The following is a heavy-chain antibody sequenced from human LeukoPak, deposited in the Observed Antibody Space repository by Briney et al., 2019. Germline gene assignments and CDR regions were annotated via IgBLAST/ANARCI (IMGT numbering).Heavy chain of an antibody. CDR2: INHSGST. CDR3: ARSHSSSSEVSLGY. D-gene: IGHD6-6*01. Sequence: SETLSLTCAIYGGSSSDYFWSWIRQPPGKGLEWIGEINHSGSTHYNPSLKSRVTISVDTSKNQFSLKLSSVTAADTAVYFCARSHSSSSEVSLGYWGQGTLVTVSS. CDR1: GGSSSDYF. J-gene: IGHJ4*02. V-gene: IGHV4-34*01.